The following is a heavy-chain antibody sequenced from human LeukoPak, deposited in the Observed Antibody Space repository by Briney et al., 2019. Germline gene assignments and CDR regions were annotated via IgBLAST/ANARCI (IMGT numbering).Heavy chain of an antibody. D-gene: IGHD6-13*01. V-gene: IGHV3-33*01. CDR3: VRGVGVSRFNYFDP. CDR2: IWYDASNK. J-gene: IGHJ5*02. Sequence: GRSLTLSCAASGFTFSSFGMHWVRQAPGKGLEWVAVIWYDASNKYYADSVKGRFTTSRDNSKNTLFLQMNSLRDDDTAVYYCVRGVGVSRFNYFDPWGQGTLVIVSS. CDR1: GFTFSSFG.